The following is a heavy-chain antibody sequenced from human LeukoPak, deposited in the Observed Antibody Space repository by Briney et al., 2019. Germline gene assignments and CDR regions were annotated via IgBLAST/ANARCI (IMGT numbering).Heavy chain of an antibody. V-gene: IGHV3-23*01. CDR3: ARDPLGWFGELSAYFDY. D-gene: IGHD3-10*01. CDR2: ISGSGGST. CDR1: GFTFSSYA. J-gene: IGHJ4*02. Sequence: GGSLRLSCAASGFTFSSYAMSWVRQAPGKGLEWVSAISGSGGSTYYADSVKGRFTISRDNAKNSLYLQMNSLRAEDTAVYYCARDPLGWFGELSAYFDYWGQGTLVTVSS.